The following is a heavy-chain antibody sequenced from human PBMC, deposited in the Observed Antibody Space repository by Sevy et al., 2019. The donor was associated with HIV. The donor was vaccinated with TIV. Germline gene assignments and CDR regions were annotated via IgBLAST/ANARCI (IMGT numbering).Heavy chain of an antibody. CDR1: GFTFSSYD. D-gene: IGHD4-17*01. V-gene: IGHV3-13*01. J-gene: IGHJ6*02. Sequence: GGSLRLSCAASGFTFSSYDMHWVRQATGKGLEWVSAIGTAGDTYYPGSVKGRFTISRENAKNSLYLQMNSLRAGDTAVYYCVRAGGVTTSGYYYYYGMDVWGQGTTVTVSS. CDR3: VRAGGVTTSGYYYYYGMDV. CDR2: IGTAGDT.